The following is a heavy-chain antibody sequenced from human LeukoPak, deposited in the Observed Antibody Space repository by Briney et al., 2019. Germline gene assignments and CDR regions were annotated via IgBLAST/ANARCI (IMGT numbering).Heavy chain of an antibody. D-gene: IGHD6-19*01. J-gene: IGHJ4*02. CDR1: GFTFSNAW. V-gene: IGHV3-33*08. CDR2: IWYDGSNK. CDR3: ARDQLQWSRTDYFDY. Sequence: TGGSLRLSCAASGFTFSNAWMSWVRQAPGKGLEWVAVIWYDGSNKYYADSVKGRFTISRDNSKNTLYLQMNSLRAEDTAVYYCARDQLQWSRTDYFDYWGQGTLVTVSS.